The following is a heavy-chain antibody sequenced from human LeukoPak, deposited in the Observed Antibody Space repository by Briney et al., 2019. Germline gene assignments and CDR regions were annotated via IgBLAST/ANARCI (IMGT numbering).Heavy chain of an antibody. CDR2: IDPSDSYT. CDR3: ARAIRNYDILTGYLYYFDY. V-gene: IGHV5-10-1*01. CDR1: GYSFTSYW. Sequence: GESLKISCKGSGYSFTSYWISWVRQMPGKGLEWMGRIDPSDSYTNYSPSFQGHVTISADKPISTAYLQWSSLKASDTAMYYCARAIRNYDILTGYLYYFDYWGQGTLVTVSS. J-gene: IGHJ4*02. D-gene: IGHD3-9*01.